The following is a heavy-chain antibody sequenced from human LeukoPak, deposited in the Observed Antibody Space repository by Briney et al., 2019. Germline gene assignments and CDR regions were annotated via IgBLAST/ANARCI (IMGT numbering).Heavy chain of an antibody. Sequence: GGSLRLSCAASGFTFSSYGMHWVRQAPGKGLEWVAFIRYDGSSKYYADSVKGRFTISRDNAKNSLYLQMNSLRVEDTAIYYCASDPYNGAYSEGYYYYYMDVWGKGTTVTVSS. CDR2: IRYDGSSK. V-gene: IGHV3-33*08. CDR1: GFTFSSYG. CDR3: ASDPYNGAYSEGYYYYYMDV. D-gene: IGHD1-1*01. J-gene: IGHJ6*03.